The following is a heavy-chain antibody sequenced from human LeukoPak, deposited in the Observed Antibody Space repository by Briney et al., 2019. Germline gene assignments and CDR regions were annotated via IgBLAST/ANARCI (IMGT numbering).Heavy chain of an antibody. J-gene: IGHJ4*02. V-gene: IGHV3-7*03. Sequence: PGGSLRLSCAASGFTFSTYWMSWVRQAPGKGLEWVANIKQDGSEKYFVDSVKGRFTVSRDNAKNSLYLQMNSLRAEDTAVYYCARTGTTFDCWGQGTLVTVSS. CDR1: GFTFSTYW. D-gene: IGHD1-1*01. CDR3: ARTGTTFDC. CDR2: IKQDGSEK.